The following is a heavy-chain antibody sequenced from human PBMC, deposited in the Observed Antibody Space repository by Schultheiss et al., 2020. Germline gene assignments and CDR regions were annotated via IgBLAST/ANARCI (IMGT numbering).Heavy chain of an antibody. CDR2: ISYDGSNK. V-gene: IGHV3-33*05. CDR1: GFTFSSYG. CDR3: TTPRARYYYYYGMDV. J-gene: IGHJ6*02. Sequence: GGSLRLSGAAAGFTFSSYGMHWVRQAPGKGLEWVAVISYDGSNKYYADSVKGRFTISRDKSKNTLYLQMNSLRAEDTAVYYCTTPRARYYYYYGMDVWGQGTTVTVSS.